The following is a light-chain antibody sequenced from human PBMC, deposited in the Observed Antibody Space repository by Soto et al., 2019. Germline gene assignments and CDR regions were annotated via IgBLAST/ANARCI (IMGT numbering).Light chain of an antibody. Sequence: DIVMTQSPLSLPVTPGEPASISCRSSQSLLHSDGQNYLEWYVQKPGQSPRLLIYLGSSRSSGGPDRFSASGSGSDFTLHISRVEAEDVVLYYCRQTLRTPKWTFGQGTKVDIK. J-gene: IGKJ1*01. V-gene: IGKV2-28*01. CDR1: QSLLHSDGQNY. CDR3: RQTLRTPKWT. CDR2: LGS.